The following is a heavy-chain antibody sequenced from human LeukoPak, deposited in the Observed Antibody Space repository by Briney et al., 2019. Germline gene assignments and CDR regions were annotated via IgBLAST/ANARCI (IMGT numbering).Heavy chain of an antibody. CDR3: ARDSGYGLDACDI. CDR1: GGSFNVYY. J-gene: IGHJ3*02. D-gene: IGHD5-12*01. CDR2: INHSGST. Sequence: SETLSLTCAVYGGSFNVYYWSWIRQPPGKGLEWIGEINHSGSTNYSPSLKSRVTISVDTSKNQFSLELSSVTAADTAVYYCARDSGYGLDACDIWGQGTMVTVSS. V-gene: IGHV4-34*01.